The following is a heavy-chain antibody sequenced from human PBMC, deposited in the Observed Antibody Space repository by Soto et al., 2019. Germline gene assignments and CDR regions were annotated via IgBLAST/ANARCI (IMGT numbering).Heavy chain of an antibody. J-gene: IGHJ3*02. V-gene: IGHV4-59*08. Sequence: SETLSLTSTVSGLSISCDHWSWFRQPPGERLEWIGYIDYSGSTNYNPSLKSRVTISIDTSKNQFSLKLSSVTAADTAGYYCARRVRNYDILPGYYGDAFDIWGQGTMIT. CDR2: IDYSGST. CDR1: GLSISCDH. CDR3: ARRVRNYDILPGYYGDAFDI. D-gene: IGHD3-9*01.